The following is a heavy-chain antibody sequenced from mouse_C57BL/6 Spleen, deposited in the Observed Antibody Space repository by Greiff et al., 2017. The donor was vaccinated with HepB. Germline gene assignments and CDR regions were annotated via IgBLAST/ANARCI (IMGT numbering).Heavy chain of an antibody. D-gene: IGHD2-14*01. J-gene: IGHJ2*01. V-gene: IGHV1-72*01. CDR1: GYTFTSYW. CDR2: IDPNRGGT. Sequence: QVQLQQPGAELVKPGASVKLSCKASGYTFTSYWMHWVKQKPGRGLEWIGRIDPNRGGTKYNEKFKGKATLTVDKPCITAYMQLSSLTSEDSAVYYCTRGYEFYFDFWGTGTTLTVSS. CDR3: TRGYEFYFDF.